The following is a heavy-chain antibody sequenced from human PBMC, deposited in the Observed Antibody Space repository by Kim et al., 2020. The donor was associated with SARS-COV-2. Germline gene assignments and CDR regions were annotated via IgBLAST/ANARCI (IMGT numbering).Heavy chain of an antibody. V-gene: IGHV3-33*06. CDR1: GFTFSSYA. CDR3: AKGQLVVADYYYGMDV. D-gene: IGHD2-15*01. J-gene: IGHJ6*02. CDR2: IWYDGSNK. Sequence: GGSLRLSCAASGFTFSSYAMHWVRQAPGKGLEWVAVIWYDGSNKYYADSVKGRFTISRDNSKNTLYLQMNSLRAEDTAVYYCAKGQLVVADYYYGMDVWGQGTTVTVSS.